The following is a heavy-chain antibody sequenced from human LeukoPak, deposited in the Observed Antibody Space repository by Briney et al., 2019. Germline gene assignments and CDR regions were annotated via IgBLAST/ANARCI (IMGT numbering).Heavy chain of an antibody. J-gene: IGHJ4*02. V-gene: IGHV3-9*01. CDR3: ARDGPRGYSYGRSDY. Sequence: GGSLRLSCAASGFTFDDYAMHWVRHAPGKGLEWVSGISWNSGSIGYADSVKGRFTISRDNAKNSLYLQMNSLRAEDTAVYYCARDGPRGYSYGRSDYWGQGTLVTVSS. CDR2: ISWNSGSI. CDR1: GFTFDDYA. D-gene: IGHD5-18*01.